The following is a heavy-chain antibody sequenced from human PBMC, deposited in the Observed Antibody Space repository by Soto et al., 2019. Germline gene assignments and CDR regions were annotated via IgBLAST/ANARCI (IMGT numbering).Heavy chain of an antibody. CDR1: GFTFDDYA. CDR2: ISWNSGSI. Sequence: EVQLVESGGGLVQPGRSLRLSCAASGFTFDDYAMHWVRQAPGKGLEWVSGISWNSGSIGYADSVKGRFTISRDNAKNSLYLQMNSLRAEDTALYYCAKSSSSWSSRATFFDYWGQGTLVTVSS. J-gene: IGHJ4*02. D-gene: IGHD6-13*01. CDR3: AKSSSSWSSRATFFDY. V-gene: IGHV3-9*01.